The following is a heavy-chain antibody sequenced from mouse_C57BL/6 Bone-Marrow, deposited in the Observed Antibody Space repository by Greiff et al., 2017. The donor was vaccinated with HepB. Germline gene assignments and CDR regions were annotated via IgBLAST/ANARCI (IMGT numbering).Heavy chain of an antibody. D-gene: IGHD4-1*01. CDR2: ISDGGSYT. Sequence: EVQRVESGGGLVKPGGSLKLSCAASGFTFSSYAMSWVRQTPEKRLEWVATISDGGSYTYYPDNVKGRFTSSRDNAKNNLYLQMSHLKSEDTAMYYCARDSLGRFAYWGQGTLVTVSA. V-gene: IGHV5-4*01. CDR1: GFTFSSYA. CDR3: ARDSLGRFAY. J-gene: IGHJ3*01.